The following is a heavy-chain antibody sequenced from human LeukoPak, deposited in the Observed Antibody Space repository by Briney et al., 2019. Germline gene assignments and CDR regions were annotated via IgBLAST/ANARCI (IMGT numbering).Heavy chain of an antibody. D-gene: IGHD2-21*02. CDR2: ISGSGGSI. Sequence: GSLRLSCAASGFTFSTYAMSWVRQAPGKGLEWVSVISGSGGSIYYADSVKGRFIISRDNSKNTLYLQMNSLRAEDTAIYYCVHCGGDCYPCCGMDAWGQGTTVTVSS. CDR3: VHCGGDCYPCCGMDA. J-gene: IGHJ6*02. CDR1: GFTFSTYA. V-gene: IGHV3-23*01.